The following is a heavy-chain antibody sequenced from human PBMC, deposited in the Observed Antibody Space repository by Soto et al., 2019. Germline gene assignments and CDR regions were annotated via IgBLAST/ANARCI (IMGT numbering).Heavy chain of an antibody. CDR3: ARYDSSGYYWPYYYYGMDV. J-gene: IGHJ6*02. CDR1: GFTFSTYS. D-gene: IGHD3-22*01. CDR2: ISDRSSYI. Sequence: PGGSLRLSCAASGFTFSTYSMNWVRQAPGKGLEWVSSISDRSSYIYYADSVKGRFTISRDNAKNSLYLQMNSLRAEDTAVYYCARYDSSGYYWPYYYYGMDVWGQGTTVTVSS. V-gene: IGHV3-21*01.